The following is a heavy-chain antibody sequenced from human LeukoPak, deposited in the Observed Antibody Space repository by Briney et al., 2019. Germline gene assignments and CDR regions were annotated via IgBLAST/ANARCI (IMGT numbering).Heavy chain of an antibody. Sequence: SQTLSLTCTVSGGSISSGTYYWSWIRQPPGKALEWIGSITDSGNTYYNPSLQSRLAISVDTSKTHFFLKLRSVAAADTAIYYCARHGSDWAFDFWGQGTLVTVSS. CDR2: ITDSGNT. CDR1: GGSISSGTYY. D-gene: IGHD6-19*01. V-gene: IGHV4-61*02. CDR3: ARHGSDWAFDF. J-gene: IGHJ4*02.